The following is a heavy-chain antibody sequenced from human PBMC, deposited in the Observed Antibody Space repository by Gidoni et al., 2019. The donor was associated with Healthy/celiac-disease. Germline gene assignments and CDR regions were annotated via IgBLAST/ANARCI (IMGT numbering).Heavy chain of an antibody. D-gene: IGHD2-15*01. Sequence: EVQLLESGGGLVQPGGSLRLSCAASGFTFSSYAMSWVRQAPGKGLEWVSAISGSGGSTYYADSVKGRFTSSRDKSKNTLYLQMNSLRAEDTAVYYCAKDRCSGGSCYPWYFDYWGQGTLVTVSS. CDR3: AKDRCSGGSCYPWYFDY. CDR1: GFTFSSYA. CDR2: ISGSGGST. V-gene: IGHV3-23*01. J-gene: IGHJ4*02.